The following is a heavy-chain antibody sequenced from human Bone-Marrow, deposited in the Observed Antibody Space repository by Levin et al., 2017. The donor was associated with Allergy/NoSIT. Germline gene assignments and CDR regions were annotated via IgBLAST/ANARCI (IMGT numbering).Heavy chain of an antibody. CDR1: GFTFSSYS. Sequence: SGGSLRLSCAASGFTFSSYSMNWVRQAPGKGLEWVSSISSSSSYIYYADSVKGRFTISRDNAKNSLYLQMNSLRAEDTAVYYCARVVDLLYYMDVWGKGTTVTVSS. J-gene: IGHJ6*03. CDR2: ISSSSSYI. V-gene: IGHV3-21*01. CDR3: ARVVDLLYYMDV. D-gene: IGHD2-15*01.